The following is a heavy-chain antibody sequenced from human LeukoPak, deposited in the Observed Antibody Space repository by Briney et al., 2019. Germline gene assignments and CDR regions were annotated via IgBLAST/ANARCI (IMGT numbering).Heavy chain of an antibody. J-gene: IGHJ4*02. CDR3: AKSTAGNDELDY. D-gene: IGHD1-1*01. CDR1: GFTFSSYA. Sequence: QPGRSLRLSCAASGFTFSSYAMHWVRQAPGKGLEWVAVISYDGSNKYYADSVKGRFTISRDNSKNTLYLQMDSLRAEDTAVYYCAKSTAGNDELDYWGQGTLVTVSS. CDR2: ISYDGSNK. V-gene: IGHV3-30-3*01.